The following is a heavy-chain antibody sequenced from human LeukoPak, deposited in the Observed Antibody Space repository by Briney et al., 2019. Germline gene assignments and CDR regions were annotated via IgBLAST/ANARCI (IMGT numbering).Heavy chain of an antibody. J-gene: IGHJ4*02. CDR3: AKEGNPIVGATPLDY. CDR2: ISWNSGSI. D-gene: IGHD1-26*01. Sequence: GGSLRLSCAASGFTFDDYAMHWVRQAPGKGLEWVSGISWNSGSIGYADSVKGRFTISRDNAKNSLYLQMNSLRAEDTALYYCAKEGNPIVGATPLDYWGQGTLVTVSS. V-gene: IGHV3-9*01. CDR1: GFTFDDYA.